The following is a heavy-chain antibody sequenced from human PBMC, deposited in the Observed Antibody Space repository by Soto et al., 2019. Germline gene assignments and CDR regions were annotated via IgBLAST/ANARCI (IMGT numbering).Heavy chain of an antibody. D-gene: IGHD6-19*01. J-gene: IGHJ4*02. CDR2: ISYDATKK. CDR1: PLNFRSYG. Sequence: PGGSLRVGCVPYPLNFRSYGMRRLRQTPGEGLKWVAGISYDATKKCYADSVRGRFTISRDNSKNTLYLQMDSLRTEDTAVYHCVKQAPAGWHFFDGWGQGTMVTVSS. CDR3: VKQAPAGWHFFDG. V-gene: IGHV3-30*18.